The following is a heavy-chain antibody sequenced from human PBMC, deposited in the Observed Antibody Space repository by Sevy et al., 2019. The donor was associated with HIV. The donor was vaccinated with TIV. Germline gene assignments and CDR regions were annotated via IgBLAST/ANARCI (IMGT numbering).Heavy chain of an antibody. J-gene: IGHJ4*02. CDR1: GFTFSSYS. D-gene: IGHD3-3*01. CDR2: ISSSSSTI. Sequence: GGSLRLSCAASGFTFSSYSMNWVRQAPGKGLEWDSYISSSSSTIYYADSVKGRFTISRDNAKNSLYLQMNSLRDEDTAVYYCAINPPIPFFRSGYYTRTEFDYWGQGTLVTVTS. V-gene: IGHV3-48*02. CDR3: AINPPIPFFRSGYYTRTEFDY.